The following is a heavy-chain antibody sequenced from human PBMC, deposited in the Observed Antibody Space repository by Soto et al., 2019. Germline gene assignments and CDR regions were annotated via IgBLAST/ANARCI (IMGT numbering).Heavy chain of an antibody. CDR2: ISYDGSNK. CDR3: AREWSGSYSWFDAFEI. V-gene: IGHV3-30-3*01. J-gene: IGHJ3*02. Sequence: QVQLVESGGGVVQPGRSLRLSCAASGFTFSSYAMHWVRQAPGKGLEWVAVISYDGSNKYYADSVKGRFTISRDNSKNTLYLQMKSLRAEDTAVYYCAREWSGSYSWFDAFEIWGQGTMVTVSS. D-gene: IGHD1-26*01. CDR1: GFTFSSYA.